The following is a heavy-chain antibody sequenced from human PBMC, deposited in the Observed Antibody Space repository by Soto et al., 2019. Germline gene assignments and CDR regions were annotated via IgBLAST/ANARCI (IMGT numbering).Heavy chain of an antibody. J-gene: IGHJ4*02. CDR2: IKSKTDGGTP. CDR3: ARFRYSAYDPAKYY. CDR1: VFTFSNAW. D-gene: IGHD5-12*01. Sequence: GGSLRLSCAASVFTFSNAWINWVRQAPGKGLEWVGRIKSKTDGGTPDYAAPVKGRFAISRDDSKNMVYLQMNSLRAEDTAVYYCARFRYSAYDPAKYYWGQGALVTVSS. V-gene: IGHV3-15*07.